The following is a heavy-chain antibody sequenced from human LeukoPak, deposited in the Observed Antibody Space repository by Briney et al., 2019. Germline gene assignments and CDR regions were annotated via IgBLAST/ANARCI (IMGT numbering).Heavy chain of an antibody. J-gene: IGHJ6*03. Sequence: SETLSLTCTVSGGSISSGGYYWSWIRQHPGKGLEWIGYIYYSGSTYYNPSLKSRVTISVDTSKNQFSLKLSSVTAADTAVYYCASLSRRIETTVTPHYYYYYMDVWGKGTTVTVSS. CDR1: GGSISSGGYY. CDR2: IYYSGST. V-gene: IGHV4-31*03. D-gene: IGHD4-11*01. CDR3: ASLSRRIETTVTPHYYYYYMDV.